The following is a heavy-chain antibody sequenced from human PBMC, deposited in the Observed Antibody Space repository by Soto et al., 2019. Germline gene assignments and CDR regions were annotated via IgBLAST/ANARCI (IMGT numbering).Heavy chain of an antibody. J-gene: IGHJ4*02. CDR3: ARQRTTVVTQAYFDH. V-gene: IGHV4-39*01. D-gene: IGHD2-21*02. CDR2: IYYSGRT. Sequence: PSETLSLTCIVSGESISSSSYYWAWIRQPPGKGLEWIGSIYYSGRTCYNPSFKSRVTISIDTSKNQFALKLSSVTATDTAVYYCARQRTTVVTQAYFDHWGQGALVTVS. CDR1: GESISSSSYY.